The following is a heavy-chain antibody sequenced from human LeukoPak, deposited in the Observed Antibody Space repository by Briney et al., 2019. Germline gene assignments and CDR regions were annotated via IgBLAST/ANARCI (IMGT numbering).Heavy chain of an antibody. CDR3: ARGPANDYGDR. Sequence: ASVKVSCKASGYTFTGHYIHWVRQAPGQGLEWMGWINPNSGGTSCAQKFQGRVTITRDTSISTAYMELSRLRSDDTAVYYCARGPANDYGDRWGQGTLATVSS. CDR1: GYTFTGHY. J-gene: IGHJ5*02. CDR2: INPNSGGT. D-gene: IGHD4-17*01. V-gene: IGHV1-2*02.